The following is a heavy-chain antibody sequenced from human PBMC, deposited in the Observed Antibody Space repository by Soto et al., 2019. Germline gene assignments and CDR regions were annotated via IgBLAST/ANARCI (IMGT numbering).Heavy chain of an antibody. CDR1: GGSISSGGYY. Sequence: SETLSLTCTVSGGSISSGGYYWSWIRHPPGKGLEWIGYIYYSGSTYYNPSLKSRVTISVDTSKNQFSLKLSSVTAADTAVYYCAIGLWGVVTNWFAPWGQGTLVTVSS. V-gene: IGHV4-30-4*01. CDR3: AIGLWGVVTNWFAP. CDR2: IYYSGST. J-gene: IGHJ5*02. D-gene: IGHD3-3*01.